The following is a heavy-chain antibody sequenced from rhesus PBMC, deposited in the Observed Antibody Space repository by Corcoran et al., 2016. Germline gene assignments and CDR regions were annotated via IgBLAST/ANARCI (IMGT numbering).Heavy chain of an antibody. Sequence: VQLQESGPGLVKPSETLSLTCAVSGGSISDSYYWSWIRQPPGKGLEWIGYIYGKGGSTTHNPPRKSRGTISTEPTQNQVSLEVGSVTAADTAVYYCAGDRFRGNYHFDYWGQGVLVTVSS. CDR1: GGSISDSYY. CDR3: AGDRFRGNYHFDY. D-gene: IGHD1-44*01. J-gene: IGHJ4*01. CDR2: IYGKGGST. V-gene: IGHV4-106*01.